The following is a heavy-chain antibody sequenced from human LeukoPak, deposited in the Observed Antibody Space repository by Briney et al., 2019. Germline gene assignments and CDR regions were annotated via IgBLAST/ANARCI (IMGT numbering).Heavy chain of an antibody. CDR2: INPNSGGT. J-gene: IGHJ4*02. CDR3: ARVAAAGTNYFDY. CDR1: GYTFTGYY. D-gene: IGHD6-13*01. Sequence: GASVKVSCKASGYTFTGYYMHWVRQAPGQGLEWMGRINPNSGGTNYAQKFQGRVTMTRDTSISTAYMELSRLRSDYTAVYYCARVAAAGTNYFDYWGQGTLVTVSS. V-gene: IGHV1-2*06.